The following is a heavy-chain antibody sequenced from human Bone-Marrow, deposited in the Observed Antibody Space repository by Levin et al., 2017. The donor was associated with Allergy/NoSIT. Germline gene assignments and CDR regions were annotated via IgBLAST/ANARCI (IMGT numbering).Heavy chain of an antibody. D-gene: IGHD6-6*01. CDR2: INHSGST. CDR3: ARPLYSSSLGPYYYYGMDV. Sequence: SETLSLTCAVYGGSFSGYYWSWIRQPPGKGLEWIGEINHSGSTNYNPSLKSRVTISVDTSKNQFSLKLSSVTAADTAVYYCARPLYSSSLGPYYYYGMDVWGQGTTVTVSS. V-gene: IGHV4-34*01. CDR1: GGSFSGYY. J-gene: IGHJ6*02.